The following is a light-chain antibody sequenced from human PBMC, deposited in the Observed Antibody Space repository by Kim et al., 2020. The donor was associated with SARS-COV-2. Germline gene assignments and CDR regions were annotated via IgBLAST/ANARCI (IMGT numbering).Light chain of an antibody. J-gene: IGKJ2*01. V-gene: IGKV1-33*01. CDR3: QQYDNLPYT. CDR2: DAS. CDR1: QDISNY. Sequence: IQMTQSPSSLSASVGDRVTITCQASQDISNYLNWYQQKPGKAPKLLIYDASNLETGVPSRFSGSGSGTDFTFTISSLQPEDIATYYCQQYDNLPYTYGQETKLVI.